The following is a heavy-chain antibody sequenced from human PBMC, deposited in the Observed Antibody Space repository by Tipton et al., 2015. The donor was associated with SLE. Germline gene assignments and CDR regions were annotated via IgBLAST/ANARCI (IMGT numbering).Heavy chain of an antibody. J-gene: IGHJ4*02. CDR2: ISSSGRTI. Sequence: AVSGFTFSSYELKWVRQAPGKGLEWGSYISSSGRTIYYADSVKGRFTISSDNAKNSLYLQMNSLRAEDTAVYYCARVGATVTTPKDYIDYWGQGTLVTASS. D-gene: IGHD4-17*01. V-gene: IGHV3-48*03. CDR3: ARVGATVTTPKDYIDY. CDR1: GFTFSSYE.